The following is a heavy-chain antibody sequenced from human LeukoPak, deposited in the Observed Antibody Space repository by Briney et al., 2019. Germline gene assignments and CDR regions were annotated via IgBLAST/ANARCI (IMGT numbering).Heavy chain of an antibody. V-gene: IGHV4-38-2*01. Sequence: SETMSLTCAVSGYSLTSGYYWGWVRQPPGKGRKWIGSIYHSGSTYYNPSLRSRVIISVDTSKNQFSLKLNSVTAADTAVYCSTNLTMDSGSYYDFHYWGQGTLVTVSS. CDR1: GYSLTSGYY. CDR3: TNLTMDSGSYYDFHY. J-gene: IGHJ4*02. CDR2: IYHSGST. D-gene: IGHD3-10*01.